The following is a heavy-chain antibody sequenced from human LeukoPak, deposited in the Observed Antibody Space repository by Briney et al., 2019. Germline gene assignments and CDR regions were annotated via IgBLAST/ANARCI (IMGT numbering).Heavy chain of an antibody. CDR1: GYTFTSYA. CDR2: INAGNGNT. V-gene: IGHV1-3*01. Sequence: ASVKVSCKASGYTFTSYAMHWVRQAPGQRLEWMGWINAGNGNTKYSQKFQGRVTITRDTSASTAYMELSSLRSEDTAVYYCARWSSSGWSRYFDYWGQGTLVAVSS. CDR3: ARWSSSGWSRYFDY. D-gene: IGHD6-19*01. J-gene: IGHJ4*02.